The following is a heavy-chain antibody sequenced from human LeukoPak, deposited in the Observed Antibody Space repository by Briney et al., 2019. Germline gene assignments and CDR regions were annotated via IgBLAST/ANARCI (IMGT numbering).Heavy chain of an antibody. CDR2: IWYDGSNK. CDR3: AREGKDAQWLAFDY. V-gene: IGHV3-33*01. CDR1: GFTFSSYG. Sequence: PGRSLRLSCAASGFTFSSYGMHWVRQAPGKGLEWVAVIWYDGSNKYYADSVKGRFTISRDNSKNTLYLQMNSLRAEDTAVYYCAREGKDAQWLAFDYWGQGTLVTVSS. J-gene: IGHJ4*02. D-gene: IGHD6-19*01.